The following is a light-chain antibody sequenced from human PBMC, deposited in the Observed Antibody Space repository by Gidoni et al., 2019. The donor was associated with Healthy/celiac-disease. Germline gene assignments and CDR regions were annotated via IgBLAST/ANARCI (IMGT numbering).Light chain of an antibody. CDR3: QQYNNWPFT. Sequence: EIVMTQSPANLSVSPGERATLSCRASQSVSRNLAWYQQKPGQAPRLLIYVASTRATGIPARFSGSGSGTEFTLTISSLQSEDFAVYYCQQYNNWPFTFGPGTKVDIK. CDR2: VAS. V-gene: IGKV3-15*01. CDR1: QSVSRN. J-gene: IGKJ3*01.